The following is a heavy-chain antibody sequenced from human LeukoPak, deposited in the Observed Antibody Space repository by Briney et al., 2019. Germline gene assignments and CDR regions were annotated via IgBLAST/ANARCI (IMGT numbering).Heavy chain of an antibody. CDR3: ARRLSGYTFDY. V-gene: IGHV4-39*01. Sequence: SETLSLTCTVSGGSISSSNHHWDWIRQPPGKGLEWIGNIYYSGSTYYNPSLKSRVTISVDTSRNHFSLRLSSVTAADTAVYYCARRLSGYTFDYWGQGTLVTVSS. CDR2: IYYSGST. D-gene: IGHD3-16*02. J-gene: IGHJ4*02. CDR1: GGSISSSNHH.